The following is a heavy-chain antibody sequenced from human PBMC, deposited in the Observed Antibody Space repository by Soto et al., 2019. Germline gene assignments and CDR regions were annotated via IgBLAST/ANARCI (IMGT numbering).Heavy chain of an antibody. J-gene: IGHJ4*02. V-gene: IGHV4-59*01. CDR1: GGSISNYF. CDR3: AGSTRAHRSPYSIDY. D-gene: IGHD2-21*01. Sequence: SETLSLTCTVSGGSISNYFWSWIRQPPGKGLEWIAYIYYSGSTNYNPSLKSRVTISVDTSKNHFSLKLSSVTAADTAVYYCAGSTRAHRSPYSIDYWGQGTRDTGSA. CDR2: IYYSGST.